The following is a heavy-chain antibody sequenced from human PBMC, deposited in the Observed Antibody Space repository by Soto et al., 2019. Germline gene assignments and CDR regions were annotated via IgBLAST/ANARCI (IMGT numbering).Heavy chain of an antibody. CDR1: GFTFRNYA. CDR2: IAYDGSNA. CDR3: ARGDREDILVVVGARPGEYGIDI. D-gene: IGHD2-15*01. Sequence: VQLVESGGGVVQPGGSLRLSCAASGFTFRNYAMHWVRQAPGKGLECLAVIAYDGSNAFYRDSVKDRFTISRDNSKNTLYLHMNSLRSGDTGVYYCARGDREDILVVVGARPGEYGIDIWGQGTTVTVSS. J-gene: IGHJ6*02. V-gene: IGHV3-30-3*01.